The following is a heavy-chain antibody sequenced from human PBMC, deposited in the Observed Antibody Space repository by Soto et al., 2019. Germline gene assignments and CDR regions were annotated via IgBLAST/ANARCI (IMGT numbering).Heavy chain of an antibody. CDR2: ISAYNGNT. D-gene: IGHD2-2*01. Sequence: QVQLVQSGAEVKKPGASVKVSCKASGYTFTNYGISWVRQAPGQGLEWMGWISAYNGNTKYAQKLQGRVTMTTDTSTSTAYMELRSLSSDDTAVYYCARVLVVVPVASLGVDYWGQGALVTVSS. J-gene: IGHJ4*02. V-gene: IGHV1-18*01. CDR1: GYTFTNYG. CDR3: ARVLVVVPVASLGVDY.